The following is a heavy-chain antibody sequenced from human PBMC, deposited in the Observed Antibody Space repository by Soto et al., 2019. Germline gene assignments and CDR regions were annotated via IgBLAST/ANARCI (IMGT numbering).Heavy chain of an antibody. Sequence: QVQLQESGPGLVKPSQTLSLTCTVSGGSISSGGYYWSWIRQHPGKGLEWIGYIYYSGSTYYNPSLKSRVTLSVDTSKNQFSLKLSSVTAADTAVYYCARGGPYSSSSRWFDPWGQGTLVTVSS. CDR1: GGSISSGGYY. J-gene: IGHJ5*02. CDR2: IYYSGST. D-gene: IGHD6-13*01. CDR3: ARGGPYSSSSRWFDP. V-gene: IGHV4-31*03.